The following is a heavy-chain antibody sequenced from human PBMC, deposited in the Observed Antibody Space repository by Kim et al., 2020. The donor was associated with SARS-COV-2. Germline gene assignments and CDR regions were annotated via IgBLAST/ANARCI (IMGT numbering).Heavy chain of an antibody. CDR2: ISWNSGSI. Sequence: GGSLRLSCAASGFTFDDYAMHWVRQAPGKGLEWVSGISWNSGSIGYADSVKGRFTISRDNAKNSLYLQMNSLRPEDTALYYCAKDLSVSGNWGHGMDVWGQGTTVTVSS. V-gene: IGHV3-9*01. D-gene: IGHD7-27*01. CDR1: GFTFDDYA. J-gene: IGHJ6*02. CDR3: AKDLSVSGNWGHGMDV.